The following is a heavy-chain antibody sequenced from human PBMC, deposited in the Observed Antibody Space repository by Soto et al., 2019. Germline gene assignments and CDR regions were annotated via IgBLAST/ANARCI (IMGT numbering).Heavy chain of an antibody. D-gene: IGHD5-12*01. Sequence: QVQLVQSGAELKKPGSSVNVSCKSSGGSFSNSAVTWVRQAPGQGLEWMGGIIPIFNTPNYAQKFQGRVAFTADDSTATAYMELNSLTSEYTAVYYCASRPRNGYNRWGQGTLVTVSS. V-gene: IGHV1-69*01. CDR3: ASRPRNGYNR. CDR1: GGSFSNSA. J-gene: IGHJ4*02. CDR2: IIPIFNTP.